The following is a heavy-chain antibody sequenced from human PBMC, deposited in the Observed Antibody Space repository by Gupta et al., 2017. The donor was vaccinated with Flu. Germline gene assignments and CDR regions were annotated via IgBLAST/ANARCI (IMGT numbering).Heavy chain of an antibody. CDR3: ARGPTETLWYFDL. CDR1: GFTVSRTY. D-gene: IGHD4-17*01. V-gene: IGHV3-53*01. Sequence: EVQLVESGGGLIQPGGSLRLSCAASGFTVSRTYMSWVRQAPGKGLEWVSLLSAGGDTYYADAAKGRFTISRDNSKNTLYLQMNALRAEDTAVYYCARGPTETLWYFDLWGRGTLVTVSS. J-gene: IGHJ2*01. CDR2: LSAGGDT.